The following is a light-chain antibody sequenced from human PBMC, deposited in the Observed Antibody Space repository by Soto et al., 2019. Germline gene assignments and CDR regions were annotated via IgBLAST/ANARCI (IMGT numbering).Light chain of an antibody. J-gene: IGKJ4*01. CDR3: LQHNTYPLS. CDR2: GAS. CDR1: QAISHY. V-gene: IGKV1-17*03. Sequence: DIQMTQSPSAMSASVGDRVTITCRASQAISHYLAWFHQRPGEVPKPLIYGASTLQSGVPSRFSGSGSGTEFTLTISSLQPEDFGTYFCLQHNTYPLSFGGGTQVE.